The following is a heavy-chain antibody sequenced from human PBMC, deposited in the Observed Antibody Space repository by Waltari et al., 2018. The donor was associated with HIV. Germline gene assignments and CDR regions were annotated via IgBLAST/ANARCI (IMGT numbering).Heavy chain of an antibody. CDR2: MNTNSGDP. CDR1: GYTFNNYA. J-gene: IGHJ4*02. V-gene: IGHV7-4-1*02. CDR3: VRSPAF. Sequence: QVQLVQSGSQLKKPGASVKISCKASGYTFNNYAMHWVRQAPGHGLEWMGWMNTNSGDPTYAQGFTGRFVFSLDTSISTTYLQINSLKPEDSAVYYCVRSPAFWGQGTLVIVSS.